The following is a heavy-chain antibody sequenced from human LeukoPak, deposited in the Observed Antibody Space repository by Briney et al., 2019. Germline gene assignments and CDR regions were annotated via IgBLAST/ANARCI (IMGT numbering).Heavy chain of an antibody. CDR3: ARNRDGYYFDY. V-gene: IGHV4-59*08. CDR2: VYSSAST. CDR1: GGFVSRYY. J-gene: IGHJ4*02. Sequence: SSETLSLTCTVCGGFVSRYYWSWIRQPTGKGLEWIGYVYSSASTTYNPSLTTRVAISVDTSKCQFSLKLSSVTAANTAVNYCARNRDGYYFDYWGQGNLVTVSS. D-gene: IGHD5-24*01.